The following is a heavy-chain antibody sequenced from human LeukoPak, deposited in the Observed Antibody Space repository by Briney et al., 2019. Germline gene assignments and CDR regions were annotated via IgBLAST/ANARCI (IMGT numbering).Heavy chain of an antibody. Sequence: SETLSLTCTVSGVSISSYYWSWLRQPPGKGLEWIGYIYYSGSTNYNPSLKSRVTISVDTSKNQFSLKLSSVTAADTAVYYCARVSPRRGWFDPWGQGTLVTVSS. CDR1: GVSISSYY. J-gene: IGHJ5*02. CDR2: IYYSGST. V-gene: IGHV4-59*01. CDR3: ARVSPRRGWFDP.